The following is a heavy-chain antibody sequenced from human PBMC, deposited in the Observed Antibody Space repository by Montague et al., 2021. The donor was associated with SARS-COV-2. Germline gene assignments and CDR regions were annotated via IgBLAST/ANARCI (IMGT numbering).Heavy chain of an antibody. CDR2: XXWDDDK. V-gene: IGHV2-70*11. Sequence: PALVKPTQTLTLTCTFSGFSLSTSGMCVSWIRQPPGKALEWLARXXWDDDKYYSTSLKTRLTISKDTSKNQVVLTMTNMDPVDTARYYCAREIAAAGPALDYWGQGTLVTVSS. D-gene: IGHD6-13*01. CDR3: AREIAAAGPALDY. J-gene: IGHJ4*02. CDR1: GFSLSTSGMC.